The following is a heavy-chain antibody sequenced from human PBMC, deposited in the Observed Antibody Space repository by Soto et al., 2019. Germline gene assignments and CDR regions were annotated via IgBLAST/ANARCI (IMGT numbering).Heavy chain of an antibody. CDR3: TTDSVVVVPAAMRNYYYYYGMDV. CDR1: GFTFSNAW. J-gene: IGHJ6*02. D-gene: IGHD2-2*01. V-gene: IGHV3-15*07. Sequence: GGSLRLSCAASGFTFSNAWMNWVRQAPGKGLEWVGRIKSKTDGGTTDYAAPVKGRFTISRADSKNTLYLQMNSLKTEDTAVYYCTTDSVVVVPAAMRNYYYYYGMDVWGQGTTVTVSS. CDR2: IKSKTDGGTT.